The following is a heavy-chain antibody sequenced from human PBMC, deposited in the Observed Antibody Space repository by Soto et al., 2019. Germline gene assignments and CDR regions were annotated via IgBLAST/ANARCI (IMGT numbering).Heavy chain of an antibody. D-gene: IGHD3-3*01. CDR1: GYTFTSYD. CDR2: MNPNSGNT. Sequence: ASVKVSCKASGYTFTSYDINWVRQATGQGPEWMGWMNPNSGNTGYAQKFQGRVTMTRNTSISTAYMELSSLRSEDTAVYYCAREPYYDFWSGYPRGMDVWGQGTTVTVSS. J-gene: IGHJ6*02. V-gene: IGHV1-8*01. CDR3: AREPYYDFWSGYPRGMDV.